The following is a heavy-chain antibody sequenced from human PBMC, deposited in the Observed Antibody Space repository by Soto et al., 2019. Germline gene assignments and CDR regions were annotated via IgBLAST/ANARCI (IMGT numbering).Heavy chain of an antibody. CDR1: GFTFSDYY. D-gene: IGHD5-12*01. CDR2: VGTRSTYT. CDR3: ARDREGDGYNFDY. J-gene: IGHJ4*02. Sequence: GGSLRLSCAASGFTFSDYYMSWIRQTPEKGLEWVSYVGTRSTYTDYADSVKGRFTISRDNAKRSLYLQMDSLRAEGTAVYYCARDREGDGYNFDYWGQGTLVTVSS. V-gene: IGHV3-11*06.